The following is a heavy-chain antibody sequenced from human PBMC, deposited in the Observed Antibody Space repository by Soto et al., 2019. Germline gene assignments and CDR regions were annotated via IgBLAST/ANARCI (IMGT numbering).Heavy chain of an antibody. V-gene: IGHV3-49*03. CDR3: TRGGSNSSFAFDI. J-gene: IGHJ3*02. CDR2: IRSKAYGGTT. D-gene: IGHD6-6*01. Sequence: PGGSLRLSCTASGFTFGDYAMSWFRQAPGKGLEWVGFIRSKAYGGTTEYAASVKGRFTISRDDSKSIAYLQMNSLKTEDTAVYYSTRGGSNSSFAFDIWGQGTMATVSS. CDR1: GFTFGDYA.